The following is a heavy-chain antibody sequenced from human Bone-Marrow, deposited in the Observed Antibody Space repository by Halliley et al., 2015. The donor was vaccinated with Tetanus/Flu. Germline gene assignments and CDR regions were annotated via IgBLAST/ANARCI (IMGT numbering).Heavy chain of an antibody. D-gene: IGHD3-10*01. CDR2: IIHRGST. CDR3: ARRTPTVRYYYYGMDV. J-gene: IGHJ6*02. Sequence: IIHRGSTNYTPPLKRRVTLSVDTSKTHFSLKLSSVPAADTAVYYCARRTPTVRYYYYGMDVWGQGTTVTVSS. V-gene: IGHV4-34*12.